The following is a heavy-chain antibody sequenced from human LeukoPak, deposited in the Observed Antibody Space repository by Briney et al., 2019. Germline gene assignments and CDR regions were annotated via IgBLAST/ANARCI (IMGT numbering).Heavy chain of an antibody. CDR3: ARRAAAYYYYGMDV. J-gene: IGHJ6*02. CDR2: IYYSGST. D-gene: IGHD6-13*01. Sequence: SETLSLTCTVSGGSISSYYWSWIRQPPGKGLEWIGYIYYSGSTNCNPSLRSRVTISVDTSKNQFSLKLSSVTAADTAVYYCARRAAAYYYYGMDVWGQGTTVTVSS. CDR1: GGSISSYY. V-gene: IGHV4-59*01.